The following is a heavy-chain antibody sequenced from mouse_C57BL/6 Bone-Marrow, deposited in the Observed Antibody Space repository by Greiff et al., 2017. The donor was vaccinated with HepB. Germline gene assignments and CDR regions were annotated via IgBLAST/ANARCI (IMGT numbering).Heavy chain of an antibody. D-gene: IGHD2-12*01. CDR1: GYTFTNYW. CDR2: IYPGGGYT. J-gene: IGHJ2*01. CDR3: ARSYGRDY. V-gene: IGHV1-63*01. Sequence: LVESGAELVRPGTSVKMSCKASGYTFTNYWIGWAKQRPGHGLEWIGDIYPGGGYTNYNEKFKGKATLTADKSSSTAYMQFSRLTSEDSAIYYCARSYGRDYWGQGTTLTVSS.